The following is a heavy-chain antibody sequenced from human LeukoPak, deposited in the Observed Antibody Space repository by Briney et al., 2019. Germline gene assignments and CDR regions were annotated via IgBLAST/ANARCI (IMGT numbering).Heavy chain of an antibody. CDR1: GFTFSSYW. V-gene: IGHV3-7*01. CDR3: ARGRGFDS. J-gene: IGHJ4*02. Sequence: GGSLRLSCAASGFTFSSYWMSWVRQAPGKGLEWVDYIRPDGNEKFYMDSVKGRFTISRDNAKNSLYLQMDSLRVDDTAVYYCARGRGFDSWGQGALVTISS. CDR2: IRPDGNEK.